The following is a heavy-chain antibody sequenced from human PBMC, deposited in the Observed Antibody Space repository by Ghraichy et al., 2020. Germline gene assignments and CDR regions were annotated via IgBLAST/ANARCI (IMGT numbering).Heavy chain of an antibody. Sequence: GESLNISCAASGFTFSDYYMSWIRQAPGKGLEWVSYISSSSSYTNYADSVKGRFTISRDNAKNLLYLQMNSLRAEDTAVYYCARGSEVGIAVAVMYYFDYWGQGTLVTVSS. J-gene: IGHJ4*02. CDR3: ARGSEVGIAVAVMYYFDY. CDR2: ISSSSSYT. V-gene: IGHV3-11*06. CDR1: GFTFSDYY. D-gene: IGHD6-19*01.